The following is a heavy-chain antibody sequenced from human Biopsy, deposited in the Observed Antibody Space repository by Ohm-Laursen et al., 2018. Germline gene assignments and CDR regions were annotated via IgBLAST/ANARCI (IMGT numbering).Heavy chain of an antibody. Sequence: TLSLTCIVSGGYISHYYWTWIRQPAGQGLEWIGRIYITGETDYNPSLKSRVTMSVGPSKKQFSLKLKSVTAADTAIYYCARAPPLIRGVVESWFDPWGQGTLVTVSS. CDR2: IYITGET. CDR1: GGYISHYY. J-gene: IGHJ5*02. D-gene: IGHD3-10*01. CDR3: ARAPPLIRGVVESWFDP. V-gene: IGHV4-4*07.